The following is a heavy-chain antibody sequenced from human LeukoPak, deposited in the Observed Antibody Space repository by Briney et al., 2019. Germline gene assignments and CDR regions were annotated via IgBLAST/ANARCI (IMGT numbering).Heavy chain of an antibody. J-gene: IGHJ5*02. V-gene: IGHV3-23*01. CDR2: ISNDGGGT. Sequence: PGGSLRLSCAASGFIFNNYGLIWVRQAPGKGLEWVSAISNDGGGTQYADFVKGRFTISRDNSKSTVYLQMNSLRTEDTAVYYCAKDRVSPGFNWFDPWGQGTLVTVSS. CDR3: AKDRVSPGFNWFDP. D-gene: IGHD2/OR15-2a*01. CDR1: GFIFNNYG.